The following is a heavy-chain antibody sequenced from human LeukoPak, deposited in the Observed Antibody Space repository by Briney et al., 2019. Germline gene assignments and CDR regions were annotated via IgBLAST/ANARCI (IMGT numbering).Heavy chain of an antibody. J-gene: IGHJ4*02. CDR1: GFSISSGYY. Sequence: SETLSLTCAVSGFSISSGYYWGWIRQPPGEGLEGVATIYHSGSAYYNASLKSRVTISVVTSKNQFSLNLRSVTAADTAVYYCARAYDFWSGYYFDFWGQGTLVTVSS. V-gene: IGHV4-38-2*01. CDR2: IYHSGSA. D-gene: IGHD3-3*01. CDR3: ARAYDFWSGYYFDF.